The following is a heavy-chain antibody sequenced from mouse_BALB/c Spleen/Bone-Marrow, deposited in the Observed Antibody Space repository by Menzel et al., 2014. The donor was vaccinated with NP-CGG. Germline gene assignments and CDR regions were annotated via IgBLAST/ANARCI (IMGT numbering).Heavy chain of an antibody. J-gene: IGHJ2*01. V-gene: IGHV4-1*02. D-gene: IGHD2-3*01. CDR1: GFDFRRYW. Sequence: DVKLVESGGGLVQPGGSLKLSCAASGFDFRRYWMSWVRQAPGKGLGWIGEINPEGSTINYTPSLKDKFIISRDNAKNTLCLQMSKVRSEDTALYYCARLGYYGYFVDWGQGTTLTVSS. CDR2: INPEGSTI. CDR3: ARLGYYGYFVD.